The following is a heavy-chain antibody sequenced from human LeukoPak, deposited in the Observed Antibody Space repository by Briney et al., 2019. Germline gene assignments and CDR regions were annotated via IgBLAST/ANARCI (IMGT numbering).Heavy chain of an antibody. CDR1: GGSISSSSYY. Sequence: SETLSLTCTVSGGSISSSSYYWGWIRQPPGKGLEWIGSIYYSGSTYYNPSLKSRVTISVDTSKNQFSLKLSSVTAADTAVYYCARGGGARDDFWSGYYSAGYYYYYMDVWGKGTTVTVSS. V-gene: IGHV4-39*07. CDR2: IYYSGST. D-gene: IGHD3-3*01. CDR3: ARGGGARDDFWSGYYSAGYYYYYMDV. J-gene: IGHJ6*03.